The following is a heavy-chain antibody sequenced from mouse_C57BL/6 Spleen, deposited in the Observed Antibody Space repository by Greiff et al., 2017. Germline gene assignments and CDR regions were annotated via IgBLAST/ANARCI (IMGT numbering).Heavy chain of an antibody. J-gene: IGHJ1*03. Sequence: QVQLQQSGAELARPGASVKLSCKASGYTFTSYGISWVKQRTGQGLEWIGEIYPRSGNTYYNEKFKGKATLTADKSSSTAYMQLSSLTSEDSAVYYCARYSGPWYFDVWGTGTTVTVSS. V-gene: IGHV1-81*01. CDR2: IYPRSGNT. CDR1: GYTFTSYG. CDR3: ARYSGPWYFDV.